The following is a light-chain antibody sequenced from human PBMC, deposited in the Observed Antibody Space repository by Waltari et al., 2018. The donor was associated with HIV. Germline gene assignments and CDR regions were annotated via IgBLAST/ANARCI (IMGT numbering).Light chain of an antibody. CDR1: QSVLYSSNNKNY. Sequence: DIVMTQSPDSLTVFLGERATINCKSSQSVLYSSNNKNYLAWYQQKAGQPPKLLIYWASTRESGVPDRFSASGSGTYFSLTISSLQAEDVAVYYCQQYYSTPYTFGQGTKLEIK. CDR3: QQYYSTPYT. V-gene: IGKV4-1*01. J-gene: IGKJ2*01. CDR2: WAS.